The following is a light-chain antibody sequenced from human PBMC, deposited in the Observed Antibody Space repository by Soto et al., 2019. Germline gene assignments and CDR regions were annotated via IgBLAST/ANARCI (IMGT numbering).Light chain of an antibody. CDR1: QSVSTH. CDR2: GAY. Sequence: DIQMTQSPSSLSASVGDRVTITCRASQSVSTHLSWYQQKPGKAPKLLIYGAYRLQSGVPSRFSGSGSGTDFTLTISCLQSEDFATYYCQQYYSYSYTFGQGTKLEIK. V-gene: IGKV1-39*01. CDR3: QQYYSYSYT. J-gene: IGKJ2*01.